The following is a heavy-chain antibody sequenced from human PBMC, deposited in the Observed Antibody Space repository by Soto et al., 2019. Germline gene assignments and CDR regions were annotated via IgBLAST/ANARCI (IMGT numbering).Heavy chain of an antibody. D-gene: IGHD4-17*01. V-gene: IGHV1-46*01. CDR2: INLRDGST. CDR1: GYTFTSAY. J-gene: IGHJ4*02. Sequence: QVLLVQSGAEVKKPGASVRVSCRTSGYTFTSAYMHWVRQAPGQGLEWMGVINLRDGSTLYALKFQGRVTLTRDTSTSTLYIELNSLTSEDTAVYYCARDRFGYADSGDWGQGTLVTVSS. CDR3: ARDRFGYADSGD.